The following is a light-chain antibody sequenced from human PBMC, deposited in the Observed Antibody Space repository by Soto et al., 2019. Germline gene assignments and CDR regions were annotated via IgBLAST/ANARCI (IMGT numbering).Light chain of an antibody. J-gene: IGKJ4*01. V-gene: IGKV3-15*01. Sequence: EIVMTQSPATLSVSPGERATLSCRASQSVSSTLAWYQQKPGQAPRLLIYGAYTRATGIPARFSGSGSGTEFTLTISSLQSEDFAVYYCQQYNKWPVTFGGGTKVDIK. CDR2: GAY. CDR1: QSVSST. CDR3: QQYNKWPVT.